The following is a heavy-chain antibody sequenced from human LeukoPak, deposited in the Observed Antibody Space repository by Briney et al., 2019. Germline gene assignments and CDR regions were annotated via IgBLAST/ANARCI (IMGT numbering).Heavy chain of an antibody. Sequence: GGSLRLSCEASGFTFSGSAMSWVRQAPGEGLEWVSLISYSGANPYYTESVRGRFTISRDNSKDTLFLQMNSRRAEDTAIYYCARDMQLSTWGLGTMVTVSS. CDR1: GFTFSGSA. CDR2: ISYSGANP. V-gene: IGHV3-23*01. CDR3: ARDMQLST. J-gene: IGHJ3*01. D-gene: IGHD3-16*02.